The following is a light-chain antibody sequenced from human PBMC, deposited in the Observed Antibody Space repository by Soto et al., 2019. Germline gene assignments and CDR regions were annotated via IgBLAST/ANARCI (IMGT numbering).Light chain of an antibody. CDR3: ATWDSSLSAVV. CDR1: SSNIRNNY. J-gene: IGLJ3*02. CDR2: ENN. Sequence: QAVVTQPPSVSAAPGQKVTISCSGSSSNIRNNYVSWYQQLPGTAPKLLIYENNKRPSGIPDRFSGSKSGTSATLGISGLQSGDEADYYCATWDSSLSAVVFGGGTKLTVL. V-gene: IGLV1-51*02.